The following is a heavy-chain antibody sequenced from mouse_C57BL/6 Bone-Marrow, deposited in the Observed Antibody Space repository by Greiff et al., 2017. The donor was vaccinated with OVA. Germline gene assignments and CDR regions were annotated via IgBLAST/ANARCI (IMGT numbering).Heavy chain of an antibody. CDR3: AREDDGYFGFAY. D-gene: IGHD2-3*01. J-gene: IGHJ3*01. CDR1: GYSFTSYY. Sequence: VQLVESGPELVKPGASVKISCKASGYSFTSYYIHWVKQRPGQGLEWIGWIYPGSGNTKYNEKFKGKATLTADTSSSTAYMQLSSLTSEDSAVYYCAREDDGYFGFAYWGQGTLVTVSA. V-gene: IGHV1-66*01. CDR2: IYPGSGNT.